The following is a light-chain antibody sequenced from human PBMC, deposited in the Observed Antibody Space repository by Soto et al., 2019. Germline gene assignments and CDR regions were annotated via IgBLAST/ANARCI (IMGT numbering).Light chain of an antibody. CDR1: QSVDSRF. Sequence: EIVLTQSPGTLSLSPGERATLSCRASQSVDSRFLAWYQQKVGQAPKVLIFGASRRATGTPDRFTGSGSGTDFTLTISRLEPEDFGVYYCQQYDSSRTFGQGTKVEMK. CDR2: GAS. J-gene: IGKJ1*01. V-gene: IGKV3-20*01. CDR3: QQYDSSRT.